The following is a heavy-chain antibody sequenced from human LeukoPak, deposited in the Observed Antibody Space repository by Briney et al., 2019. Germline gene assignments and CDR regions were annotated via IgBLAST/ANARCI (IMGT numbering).Heavy chain of an antibody. D-gene: IGHD3-16*01. V-gene: IGHV3-7*03. J-gene: IGHJ6*02. CDR2: INHNGNVN. CDR1: GFTFGSFW. CDR3: ARGGGLDV. Sequence: GSLRLSCVASGFTFGSFWMSWVRQAPGKGLEWVASINHNGNVNYYVDSVKGRFTISRDNAKNSLYLQMSNLRAEDTAVYFCARGGGLDVWGQGATVTVSS.